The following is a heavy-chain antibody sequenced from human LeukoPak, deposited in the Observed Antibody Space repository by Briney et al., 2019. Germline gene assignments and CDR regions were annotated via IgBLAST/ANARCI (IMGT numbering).Heavy chain of an antibody. CDR3: ASGSYGSGFYYFYYMDV. J-gene: IGHJ6*03. V-gene: IGHV3-66*01. CDR2: IYSDNT. CDR1: GFSFSSYE. D-gene: IGHD3-10*01. Sequence: GGSLRLSCAASGFSFSSYEMNWVRQAPGKGLEWVSFIYSDNTHYSDSVKGRFTISRDNSKNTLYLQMNSLRAEDTAVYYCASGSYGSGFYYFYYMDVWGKGTTVTVSS.